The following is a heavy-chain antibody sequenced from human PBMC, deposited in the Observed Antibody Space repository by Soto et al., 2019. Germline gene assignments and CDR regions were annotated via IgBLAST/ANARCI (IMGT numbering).Heavy chain of an antibody. J-gene: IGHJ4*02. D-gene: IGHD4-17*01. Sequence: EAQILESGGGFVQPGGSLRLSCAASGFTFSSYAMAWVRQAPGKGLEWVPGITYIGGATFYADSVKGRFTISRDNVRNTLYLQMNRLRVEDTAVYYCAKVSSLYGDYVPSSGLDDFWGQGTLVTVSS. CDR1: GFTFSSYA. V-gene: IGHV3-23*01. CDR2: ITYIGGAT. CDR3: AKVSSLYGDYVPSSGLDDF.